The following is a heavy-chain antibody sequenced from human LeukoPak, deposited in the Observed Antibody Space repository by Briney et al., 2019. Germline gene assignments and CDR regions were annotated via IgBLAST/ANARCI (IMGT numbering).Heavy chain of an antibody. Sequence: GRSLRLSCAASGFTFSRYGMHWVRQAPGKGLEWVAVVSYDGSNKYYADSVKGRFTISRDNSKNTLYLQMNSLRAEDTAVYYCAKSPGAYSSGWYTPVDYWGQGTLVTVSS. CDR1: GFTFSRYG. CDR3: AKSPGAYSSGWYTPVDY. J-gene: IGHJ4*02. CDR2: VSYDGSNK. D-gene: IGHD6-19*01. V-gene: IGHV3-30*18.